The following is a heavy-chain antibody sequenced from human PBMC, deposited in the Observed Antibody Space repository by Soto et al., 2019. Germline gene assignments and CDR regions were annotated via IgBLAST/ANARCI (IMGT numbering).Heavy chain of an antibody. CDR3: AKETYGSGWTLDS. CDR1: GFAFSDYS. Sequence: DVQLLESGGGVVQSGGSLRLSCSASGFAFSDYSMHWVRQAPGKGPEWVSAISGGGGNTYYAGSVNGRFTISRDNSRNTLYLQMHSLRDDDTALYHCAKETYGSGWTLDSWGQGTRATVSS. J-gene: IGHJ4*02. CDR2: ISGGGGNT. D-gene: IGHD6-19*01. V-gene: IGHV3-23*01.